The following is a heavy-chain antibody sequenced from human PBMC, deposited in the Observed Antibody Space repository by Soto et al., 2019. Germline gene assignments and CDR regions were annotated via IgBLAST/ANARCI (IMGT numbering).Heavy chain of an antibody. Sequence: SETLSLTCTVSGGSISSYYWSWIRQPPGKGLEWIGYIYYRGSTNYHPSIKSRVTISVDTFKNQFSLKLGSVNAADTAVYYCARLVFRAGTSPIYYYYYMDVWGKGTPVTVSS. CDR1: GGSISSYY. V-gene: IGHV4-59*08. D-gene: IGHD6-19*01. J-gene: IGHJ6*03. CDR2: IYYRGST. CDR3: ARLVFRAGTSPIYYYYYMDV.